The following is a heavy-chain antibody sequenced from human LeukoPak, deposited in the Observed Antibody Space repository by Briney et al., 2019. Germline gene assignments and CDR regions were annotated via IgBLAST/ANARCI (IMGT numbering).Heavy chain of an antibody. Sequence: GGSLRLSCAASGFTFSSYAMHWVRQAPGKGLEWVAVISYDGSNKYYADSVKGRFTISRDNSKNTLYLQMNSLRAEDTAVYYCARDGHYYDSSGYRPAKSFDYWGQGTLVTVSS. CDR3: ARDGHYYDSSGYRPAKSFDY. CDR1: GFTFSSYA. CDR2: ISYDGSNK. D-gene: IGHD3-22*01. V-gene: IGHV3-30*04. J-gene: IGHJ4*02.